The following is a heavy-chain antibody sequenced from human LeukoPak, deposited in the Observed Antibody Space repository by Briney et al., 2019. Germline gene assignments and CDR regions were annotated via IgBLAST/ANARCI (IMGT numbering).Heavy chain of an antibody. J-gene: IGHJ4*02. CDR1: GFTFSSYA. CDR2: ISGSGGST. CDR3: AIMHGYYDGSGYWVQ. V-gene: IGHV3-23*01. D-gene: IGHD3-22*01. Sequence: GGSLRLSCAASGFTFSSYAMSWVRQAPGKGLEWVSTISGSGGSTYNADSVKGRFTISRDNSKNTLYLQMNSLRAEDTAVYYCAIMHGYYDGSGYWVQWGQGTLVTVSS.